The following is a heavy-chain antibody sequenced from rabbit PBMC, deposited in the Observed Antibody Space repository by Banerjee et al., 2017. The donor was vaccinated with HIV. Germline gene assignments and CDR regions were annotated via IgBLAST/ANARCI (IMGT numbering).Heavy chain of an antibody. CDR3: ARRGAADAGYGYGTFNL. V-gene: IGHV1S7*01. CDR2: IDPVFGSI. D-gene: IGHD6-1*01. CDR1: GFDFSNYG. J-gene: IGHJ4*01. Sequence: QLVESGGGLVTLGGSLKLSCKASGFDFSNYGVSWVRQAPGKGLEWIGYIDPVFGSIHYASWVNGRFTISDHNAQNTLYLQLNSLTAADTATYFCARRGAADAGYGYGTFNLWGPGTLVTVS.